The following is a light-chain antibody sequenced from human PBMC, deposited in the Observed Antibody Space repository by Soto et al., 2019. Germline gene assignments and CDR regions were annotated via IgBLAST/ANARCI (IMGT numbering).Light chain of an antibody. CDR1: KGLDYRNENPP. CDR3: MQGTHWPPT. V-gene: IGKV2-30*01. J-gene: IGKJ1*01. Sequence: DVVLTQSPPSLPVTLGQPASISCRPSKGLDYRNENPPLNWFRQGPAKPPSRLIYRVSTRDSGVPDRFSGRGSGTAFPLKISGVEAEDGGVYYCMQGTHWPPTFGPGTKVEIK. CDR2: RVS.